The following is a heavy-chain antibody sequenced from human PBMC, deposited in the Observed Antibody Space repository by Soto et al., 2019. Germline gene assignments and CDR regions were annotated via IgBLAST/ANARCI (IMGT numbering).Heavy chain of an antibody. CDR1: GFTFSSYS. V-gene: IGHV3-21*01. D-gene: IGHD3-9*01. CDR2: ISSSSTYI. CDR3: ARGEGYFDWSAPRY. J-gene: IGHJ4*02. Sequence: EVQLVESGGGLVKPGGSLRLSCAASGFTFSSYSMHWVRQAPGKGLEWVSSISSSSTYIKYADSVKGRFTISRDNGKNSVYLQMNSLRAEDTAVYYCARGEGYFDWSAPRYWGQGTLVTVSS.